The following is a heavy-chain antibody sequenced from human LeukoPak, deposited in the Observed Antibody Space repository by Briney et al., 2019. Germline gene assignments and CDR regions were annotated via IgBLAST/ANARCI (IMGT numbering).Heavy chain of an antibody. CDR3: ARDTDIVVVPAATGLDY. J-gene: IGHJ4*02. CDR1: GYTFTSYG. V-gene: IGHV1-18*01. D-gene: IGHD2-2*01. Sequence: ASVKVSCKVSGYTFTSYGISWVRQAPGQGLEWMGWISAYNGNTNYAQKLQGRVTMTTDTSTSTAYMELRSLRSDDTAVYYCARDTDIVVVPAATGLDYWGQGTLVTISS. CDR2: ISAYNGNT.